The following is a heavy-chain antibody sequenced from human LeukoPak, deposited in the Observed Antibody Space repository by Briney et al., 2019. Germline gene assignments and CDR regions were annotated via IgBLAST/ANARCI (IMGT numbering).Heavy chain of an antibody. J-gene: IGHJ4*02. V-gene: IGHV3-20*04. Sequence: GGSLRLSCAASGFTFDDYGMSWVRHAPGKGLEWVSGINWNGGSTGYADSVKGRFTISRDNAKNSLYLQMNSLRAEDTALYYCARDRKRLLWFGELTLFDYWGQGTLVTVSS. CDR2: INWNGGST. CDR3: ARDRKRLLWFGELTLFDY. D-gene: IGHD3-10*01. CDR1: GFTFDDYG.